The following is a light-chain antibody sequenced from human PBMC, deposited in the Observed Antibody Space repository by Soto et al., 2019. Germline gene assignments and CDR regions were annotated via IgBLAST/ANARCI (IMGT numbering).Light chain of an antibody. CDR3: AVWDDILNGVV. CDR2: TNS. V-gene: IGLV1-44*01. J-gene: IGLJ2*01. CDR1: TSNIGSNS. Sequence: QSVLTQPPSASGTPGQTVTISCSGSTSNIGSNSVHWYQQLPGTAPKVLIYTNSQRPSGVPDRFSGSKSDTSASLAISGLQSEDEANYYCAVWDDILNGVVFGGGTKLTV.